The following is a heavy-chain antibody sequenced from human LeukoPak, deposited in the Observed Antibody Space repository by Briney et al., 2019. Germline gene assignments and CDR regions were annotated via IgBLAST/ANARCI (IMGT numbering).Heavy chain of an antibody. J-gene: IGHJ3*02. CDR1: GGSVTSGDYY. V-gene: IGHV4-30-4*01. D-gene: IGHD3-3*01. CDR3: ARVGGFLEWLLGAFDI. Sequence: SETLSLTCTVSGGSVTSGDYYWSRIRQHPGKGLEWIGYIYYSGSTYYNPSLKSRVTISVDTSKNQFSLKLSSVTAADTAVYYCARVGGFLEWLLGAFDIWGQGTMVTVSS. CDR2: IYYSGST.